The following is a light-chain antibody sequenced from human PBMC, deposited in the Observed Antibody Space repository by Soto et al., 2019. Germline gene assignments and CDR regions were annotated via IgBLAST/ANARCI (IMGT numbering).Light chain of an antibody. CDR2: EVS. CDR1: SSDVGGYNY. V-gene: IGLV2-8*01. Sequence: QSALTQPPSASGSPGQSVTISCTGTSSDVGGYNYVSWYQQHPGKAPKLMIYEVSKRPSGVPDRFSGSKSGNTASLTVSGLQAEDEADYYCCSYAGSNNCYVFGTGTKVTVL. J-gene: IGLJ1*01. CDR3: CSYAGSNNCYV.